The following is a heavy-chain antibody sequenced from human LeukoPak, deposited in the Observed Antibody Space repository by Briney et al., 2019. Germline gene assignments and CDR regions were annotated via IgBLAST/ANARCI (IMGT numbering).Heavy chain of an antibody. D-gene: IGHD3/OR15-3a*01. J-gene: IGHJ6*02. Sequence: EASVKVSCKASGYTFTSYDINWVRQATGQGLEWMGWMNPNSGNTGYAQKFQGRVTMTRNTSISTAYMELSSLRSEDTAVYYCARDLAVGLAARPPVGMGVWGQGTTVTVSS. CDR1: GYTFTSYD. V-gene: IGHV1-8*01. CDR2: MNPNSGNT. CDR3: ARDLAVGLAARPPVGMGV.